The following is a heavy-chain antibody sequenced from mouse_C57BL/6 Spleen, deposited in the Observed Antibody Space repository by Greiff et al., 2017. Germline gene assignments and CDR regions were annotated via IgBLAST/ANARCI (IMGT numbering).Heavy chain of an antibody. Sequence: EVKLVESGGDLVKPGGSLKLSCAASGFPFSSYGMSWVRQPPDKRLEWVATISSGGSYTYSPDSVNGRFTISRDNAKNTLYLQMSSLKSADTAMYYCASYDGYYIDYWGQGTTLTVAS. CDR1: GFPFSSYG. D-gene: IGHD2-3*01. V-gene: IGHV5-6*01. CDR2: ISSGGSYT. CDR3: ASYDGYYIDY. J-gene: IGHJ2*01.